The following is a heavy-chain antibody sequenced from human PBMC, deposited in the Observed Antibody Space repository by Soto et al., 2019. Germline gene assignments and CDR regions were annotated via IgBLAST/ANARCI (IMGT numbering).Heavy chain of an antibody. CDR3: ANPAIVVVPAAPNWFDP. V-gene: IGHV3-23*01. CDR2: ISGSGGST. CDR1: GFTLSSYA. D-gene: IGHD2-2*01. Sequence: PGGSLRLNCAASGFTLSSYAMSWVRQAPGKGLEWVSAISGSGGSTYYADSVKGRFTISRDNSKNTLYLQMNSLRAEDTAVYYCANPAIVVVPAAPNWFDPWGQGTLVTVSS. J-gene: IGHJ5*02.